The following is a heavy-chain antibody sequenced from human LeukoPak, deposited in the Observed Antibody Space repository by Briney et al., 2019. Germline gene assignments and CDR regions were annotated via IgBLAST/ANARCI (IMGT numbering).Heavy chain of an antibody. V-gene: IGHV1-24*01. D-gene: IGHD3-3*01. CDR1: GYTLTELS. Sequence: ASVKVSCKVSGYTLTELSMHWVRQAPGIGLEWMGGFDPEDGETIYAQKFQGRVTMTEDTSTDTAYMELSSLRSEDTAVYYCATGVEGLRGVDHWGQGTLVTVSS. J-gene: IGHJ4*02. CDR2: FDPEDGET. CDR3: ATGVEGLRGVDH.